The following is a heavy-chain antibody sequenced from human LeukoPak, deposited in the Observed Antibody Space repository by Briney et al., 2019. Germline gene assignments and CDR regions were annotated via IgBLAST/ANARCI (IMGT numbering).Heavy chain of an antibody. D-gene: IGHD5-18*01. CDR2: IYYSGST. CDR3: ARVDTAMVSLWFDP. V-gene: IGHV4-59*08. CDR1: GGSSSSYY. J-gene: IGHJ5*02. Sequence: SETLSLTCTVSGGSSSSYYWSWIRQPPGKGLEWIGYIYYSGSTNYNPSLKSRVTISVDTSKNQFSLKLSSVTAADTAVYYCARVDTAMVSLWFDPWGQGTLVTVSS.